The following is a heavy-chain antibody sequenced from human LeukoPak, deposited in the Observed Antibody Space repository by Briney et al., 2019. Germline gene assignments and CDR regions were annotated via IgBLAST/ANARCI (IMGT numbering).Heavy chain of an antibody. CDR3: ARDRGGLLNWFDP. V-gene: IGHV1-69*13. D-gene: IGHD2-8*02. Sequence: GASVKVSCKASGYTFTSYAISWVRQAPGQGLEWMGGIIPIFGTANYAQKFQGRVTITADESTSTAYMELSSLRSEDTAVCYCARDRGGLLNWFDPWGQGTLVTVSS. J-gene: IGHJ5*02. CDR1: GYTFTSYA. CDR2: IIPIFGTA.